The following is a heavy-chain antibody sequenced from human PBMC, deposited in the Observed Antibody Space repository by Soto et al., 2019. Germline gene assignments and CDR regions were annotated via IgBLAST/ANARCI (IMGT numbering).Heavy chain of an antibody. J-gene: IGHJ5*02. Sequence: EVQLVESGGGLVQPGGSLRLSCAASGFTFSSYEMNWVRQAPGKGLEWVSYISSSGSTIYYADSVKGRFTIFRDNAKKSLYLQMNSLRAEDTAGYYCASGGSCGGDGYSGADWFYPWGQGTLVTVSS. CDR2: ISSSGSTI. D-gene: IGHD2-21*02. V-gene: IGHV3-48*03. CDR3: ASGGSCGGDGYSGADWFYP. CDR1: GFTFSSYE.